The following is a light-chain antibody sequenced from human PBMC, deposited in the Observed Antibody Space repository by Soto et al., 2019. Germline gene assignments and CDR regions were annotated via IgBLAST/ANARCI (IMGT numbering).Light chain of an antibody. CDR1: SSDVGAYKY. Sequence: QSVLTQPPSASGSPGQSVTISCTGTSSDVGAYKYVSWYQQYPGKAPKLMNYEVSKRPSGVPDRFSGSKSGNTASLTVSGLQAEDEADYYCTSYVGSNIWVFGGGTKVTVL. V-gene: IGLV2-8*01. CDR2: EVS. CDR3: TSYVGSNIWV. J-gene: IGLJ3*02.